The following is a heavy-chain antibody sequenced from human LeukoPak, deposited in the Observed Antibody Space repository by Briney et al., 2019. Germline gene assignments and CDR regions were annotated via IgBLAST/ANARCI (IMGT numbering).Heavy chain of an antibody. CDR3: ASCNYYRVGGVIVNWFDP. D-gene: IGHD3-16*02. CDR1: GGSISSGDYY. J-gene: IGHJ5*02. V-gene: IGHV4-30-4*08. CDR2: IYYSGST. Sequence: PSQTLSLTCTVSGGSISSGDYYWRWIRQPPGKGLEWIGYIYYSGSTYYNPSLKSRVTISVDTSKNQFSLKLSSVTAADTDVYYCASCNYYRVGGVIVNWFDPRGQGILVTVSS.